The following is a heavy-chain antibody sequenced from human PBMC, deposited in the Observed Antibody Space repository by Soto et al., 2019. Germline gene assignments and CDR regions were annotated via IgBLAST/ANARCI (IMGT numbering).Heavy chain of an antibody. Sequence: QITLKESGPTLVKPTQTLTLTCTFSGFSLSTSGMGVGWIRQPPGKALECLALIYWDDDKRYSPSLESRLTISKDTSKHQVVLIMTNMDPVDTATYYCARLVAPRVADYWGQGTLVTVSS. CDR3: ARLVAPRVADY. CDR1: GFSLSTSGMG. D-gene: IGHD5-12*01. J-gene: IGHJ4*02. CDR2: IYWDDDK. V-gene: IGHV2-5*02.